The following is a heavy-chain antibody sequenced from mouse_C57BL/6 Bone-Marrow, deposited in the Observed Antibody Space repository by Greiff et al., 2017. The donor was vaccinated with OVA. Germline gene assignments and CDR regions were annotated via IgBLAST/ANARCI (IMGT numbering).Heavy chain of an antibody. Sequence: EVQLVESGGGLVKPGGSLKLSCAASGFTFSSYTMSWVRQTPEKRLEWVATISGGGGNTYYPDSVKGRFTISRDNAKTHLYLQMSSLRSEDTALYYWARQGVTTVVADAMDYWGQGTSVTVSA. CDR1: GFTFSSYT. CDR3: ARQGVTTVVADAMDY. D-gene: IGHD1-1*01. V-gene: IGHV5-9*01. J-gene: IGHJ4*01. CDR2: ISGGGGNT.